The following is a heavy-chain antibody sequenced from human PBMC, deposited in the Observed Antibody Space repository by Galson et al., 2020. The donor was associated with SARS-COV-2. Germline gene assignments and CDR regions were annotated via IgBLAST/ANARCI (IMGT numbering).Heavy chain of an antibody. V-gene: IGHV3-33*01. Sequence: GGSLRLSCAASGFTFSSYGMHWVRQAPGKGLEWVAVIWYDGSNKYYADSVKGRFTISRDNSKNTLYLQMNSLRAEDTAVYYCARESTWEGYSSPFDYWGQGTLVTVSS. CDR1: GFTFSSYG. CDR3: ARESTWEGYSSPFDY. CDR2: IWYDGSNK. J-gene: IGHJ4*02. D-gene: IGHD6-19*01.